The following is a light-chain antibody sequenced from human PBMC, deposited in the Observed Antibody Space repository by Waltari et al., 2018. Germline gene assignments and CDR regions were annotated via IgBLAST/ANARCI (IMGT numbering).Light chain of an antibody. CDR1: QSISKL. J-gene: IGKJ4*01. Sequence: CLASQSISKLLAWYQQKPGKAPKLLLYQASTLESGVPSRFSGSGSGTEFTLTISSLQPEDFATYYCQQYNSYSLLSFGGGTKVEIK. CDR2: QAS. CDR3: QQYNSYSLLS. V-gene: IGKV1-5*03.